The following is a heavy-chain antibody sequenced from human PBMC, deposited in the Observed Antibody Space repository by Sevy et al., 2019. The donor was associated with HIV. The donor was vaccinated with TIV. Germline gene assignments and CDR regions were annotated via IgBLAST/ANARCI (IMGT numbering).Heavy chain of an antibody. D-gene: IGHD2-21*02. Sequence: SETLSLTCAVYGGSFSGYYWSWIRQPPGKGLEWIGEINHSGSTNYNPSFKSRVTISVDTSKNQFSLKLSSVTAADTAVYYWARFCPHIVVVTAIRDAFDIWGQGTMVTGSS. J-gene: IGHJ3*02. CDR1: GGSFSGYY. CDR3: ARFCPHIVVVTAIRDAFDI. V-gene: IGHV4-34*01. CDR2: INHSGST.